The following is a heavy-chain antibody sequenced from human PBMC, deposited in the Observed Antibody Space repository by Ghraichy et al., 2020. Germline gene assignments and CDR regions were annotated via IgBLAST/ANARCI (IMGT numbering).Heavy chain of an antibody. CDR3: AKGGYYPTGPDP. CDR2: ISGDGRTT. D-gene: IGHD1-1*01. J-gene: IGHJ5*02. CDR1: GFDFDNYA. Sequence: SCVASGFDFDNYAMTWIRQGPGKGLEWVSIISGDGRTTYYADSVKGRFFVSRDNSNNTHFLHLAALTVEDTAIYYCAKGGYYPTGPDPWGPGTLVSVSS. V-gene: IGHV3-23*01.